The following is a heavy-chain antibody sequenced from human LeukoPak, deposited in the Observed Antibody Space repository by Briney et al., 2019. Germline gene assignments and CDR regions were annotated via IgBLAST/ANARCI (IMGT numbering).Heavy chain of an antibody. CDR3: VLAPNSNWFDF. D-gene: IGHD2-8*01. V-gene: IGHV4-59*12. CDR1: GDSISGSY. J-gene: IGHJ5*01. CDR2: THYSGTT. Sequence: PSETLSLTCSVSGDSISGSYWNWIRQPPEKGLEWIAVTHYSGTTNYNPSLKSRVTISIDTSRQQFFLKLSSVTAADTAVYYCVLAPNSNWFDFWGQGTRVTVSS.